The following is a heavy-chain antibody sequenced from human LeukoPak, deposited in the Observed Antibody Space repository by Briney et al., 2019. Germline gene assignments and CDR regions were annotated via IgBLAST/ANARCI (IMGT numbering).Heavy chain of an antibody. J-gene: IGHJ4*02. V-gene: IGHV4-39*01. CDR2: IYYSGST. CDR1: GGSISSSSYY. CDR3: ARVKMVRGVIMKDY. Sequence: SETLSLTCTVSGGSISSSSYYWGWIRQPPGKGLEWIGSIYYSGSTYYNPSLKSRVTISVDTSKNQFSLKLSSVTAADTAVYYCARVKMVRGVIMKDYWGQGTLVTVSS. D-gene: IGHD3-10*01.